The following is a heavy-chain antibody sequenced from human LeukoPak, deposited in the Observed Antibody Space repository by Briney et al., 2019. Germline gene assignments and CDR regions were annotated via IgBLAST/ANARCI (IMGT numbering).Heavy chain of an antibody. Sequence: GGSLRLPCAASGFTFSSYGMHWVRQAPGKGLEWVAVIWYDGSNKYYADSVKGRFTISRDNSKNTLYLQMNSLRAEDTAVYYCARDTNYLSGGVLGYWGQGTLVTVSS. D-gene: IGHD5-24*01. CDR3: ARDTNYLSGGVLGY. CDR1: GFTFSSYG. CDR2: IWYDGSNK. V-gene: IGHV3-33*01. J-gene: IGHJ4*02.